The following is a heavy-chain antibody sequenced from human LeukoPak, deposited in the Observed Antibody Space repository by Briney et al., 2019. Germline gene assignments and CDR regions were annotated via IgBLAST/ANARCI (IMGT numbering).Heavy chain of an antibody. J-gene: IGHJ4*02. CDR3: ASTPIAVAGTFGY. Sequence: GESLKISCKGSGYRFTSYWIGWVRQMPGKGLEWMGIIYPGDSDTRYSPSFQGQVTISADKSISTAYLQWSSLKASDTAMYYCASTPIAVAGTFGYWGQGTLVTVSS. D-gene: IGHD6-19*01. CDR2: IYPGDSDT. CDR1: GYRFTSYW. V-gene: IGHV5-51*01.